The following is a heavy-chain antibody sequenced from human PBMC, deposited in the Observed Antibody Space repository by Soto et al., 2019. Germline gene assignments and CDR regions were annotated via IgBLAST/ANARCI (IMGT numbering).Heavy chain of an antibody. CDR3: ARDYVNRLSSSWYIPSDY. CDR1: GYTFTSYA. D-gene: IGHD6-13*01. J-gene: IGHJ4*02. CDR2: INSCNGNT. Sequence: ASVKVSCKASGYTFTSYAMHWVRQAPGQRLEWMGWINSCNGNTNYAQKLQGRVTMTTDTSTSTAYMELRSLRSDDTAVYYCARDYVNRLSSSWYIPSDYWGQGTLVTVSS. V-gene: IGHV1-3*01.